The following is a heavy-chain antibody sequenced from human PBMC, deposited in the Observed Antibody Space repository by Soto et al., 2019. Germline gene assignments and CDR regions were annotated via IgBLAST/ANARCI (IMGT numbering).Heavy chain of an antibody. D-gene: IGHD2-21*02. Sequence: VQLVESGGGLVQPGGSLRLSCEASGFPFGDYYMSWIRQSPERGLEWLSFLSSSSRFTKYADSVRGRFTISKDFSKNTVSLQMTGLRVDDTAVYYCARTRTAFYRYYFDSWGQGALVTVSS. J-gene: IGHJ4*02. CDR3: ARTRTAFYRYYFDS. CDR2: LSSSSRFT. V-gene: IGHV3-11*05. CDR1: GFPFGDYY.